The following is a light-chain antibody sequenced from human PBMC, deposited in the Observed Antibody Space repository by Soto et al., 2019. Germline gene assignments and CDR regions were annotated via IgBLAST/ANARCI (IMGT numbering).Light chain of an antibody. CDR3: QPDGSLPT. CDR1: QSVSSSY. CDR2: GAS. Sequence: EIVLTQSPGTLSLSPGERATLSCRASQSVSSSYLAWYQQKPGQAPRLLIYGASSRATGIPDRFSGSGSGTDFSLTISSLEPEDFAVYYCQPDGSLPTFGGGTKVEIK. V-gene: IGKV3-20*01. J-gene: IGKJ4*01.